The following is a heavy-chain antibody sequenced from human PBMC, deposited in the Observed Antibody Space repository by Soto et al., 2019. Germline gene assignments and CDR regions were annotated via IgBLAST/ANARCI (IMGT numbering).Heavy chain of an antibody. CDR1: GFTSTSSA. Sequence: GASVKVSCKASGFTSTSSAVQWVRQARGQRLEWIGWIVVGSGNTNYAQKFQERVTITRDMSTSTAYMELSSLRSEDTAVYYCAALLPVYNWNDDNVWGQGTTVTVSS. V-gene: IGHV1-58*01. CDR2: IVVGSGNT. CDR3: AALLPVYNWNDDNV. J-gene: IGHJ6*02. D-gene: IGHD1-1*01.